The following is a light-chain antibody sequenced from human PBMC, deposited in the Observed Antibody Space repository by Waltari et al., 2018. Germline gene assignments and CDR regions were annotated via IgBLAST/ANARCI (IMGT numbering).Light chain of an antibody. CDR2: DVS. Sequence: QSALTQPASVSGSPGQSITISCTGTSSHVGGYNYVSWYQQHPGKAPKVMIYDVSNRPSGVSNRFSGSKSGNTASLTISGLQAEDEADYYCTSYTSSSAPWVFGGGTKLTVL. J-gene: IGLJ3*02. CDR3: TSYTSSSAPWV. V-gene: IGLV2-14*03. CDR1: SSHVGGYNY.